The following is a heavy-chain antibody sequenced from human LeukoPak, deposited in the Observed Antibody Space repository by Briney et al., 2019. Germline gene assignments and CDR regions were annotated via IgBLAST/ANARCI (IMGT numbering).Heavy chain of an antibody. V-gene: IGHV1-69*05. CDR2: ITPIFGTA. CDR1: GGTFSSYA. J-gene: IGHJ4*02. CDR3: ARDPGIAVAGTDVFDY. D-gene: IGHD6-19*01. Sequence: ASVKVSCKASGGTFSSYAISWVRQAPGQGLEWMGGITPIFGTANYAQKFQGRVTITTDESTSTAYMELSSLRSEDTAVYYCARDPGIAVAGTDVFDYWGQGTLVTVSS.